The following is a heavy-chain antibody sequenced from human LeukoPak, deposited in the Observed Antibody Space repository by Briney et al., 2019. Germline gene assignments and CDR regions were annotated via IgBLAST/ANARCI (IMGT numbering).Heavy chain of an antibody. Sequence: SETLSLTCTVSGGSISSSSYYWGWIRQPPGKGLEWIGSIYYSGSTYYNPSLKSRVTISVDTSKNQFSLKLSSVTAADTAVYYCARVVAHLWFGERQARTYYFDYWGQGTLVTVSS. D-gene: IGHD3-10*01. CDR3: ARVVAHLWFGERQARTYYFDY. CDR1: GGSISSSSYY. V-gene: IGHV4-39*07. J-gene: IGHJ4*02. CDR2: IYYSGST.